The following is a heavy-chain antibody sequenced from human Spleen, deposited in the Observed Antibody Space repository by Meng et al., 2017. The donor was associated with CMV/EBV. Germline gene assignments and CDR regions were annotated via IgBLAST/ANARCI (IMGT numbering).Heavy chain of an antibody. D-gene: IGHD3-3*01. CDR3: AGLEDNNNFWSGYYVRY. V-gene: IGHV3-48*03. CDR2: ISGSGVTM. Sequence: GESLKISCAASGFTFRNYDMNWVRQAPGKGLEWVSFISGSGVTMYYVDSVKGRFTISRDSSKNTLYLQMNSLRAEDTAVYYCAGLEDNNNFWSGYYVRYWGQGTLVTVSS. J-gene: IGHJ4*02. CDR1: GFTFRNYD.